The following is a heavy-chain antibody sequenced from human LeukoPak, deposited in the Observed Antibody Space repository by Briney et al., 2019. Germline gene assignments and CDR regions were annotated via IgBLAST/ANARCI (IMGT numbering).Heavy chain of an antibody. V-gene: IGHV3-23*01. CDR2: ISGSGGST. Sequence: HSGGSLRLSCAAFGFTFSSYAMSWVRQAPGKGLEWVSAISGSGGSTYYADSVKGRFTISRDNSKNTLYLQMNSLRAEDTAVYYCAKGHDILTGSLNYFDYWGQGTLVTVSS. CDR3: AKGHDILTGSLNYFDY. J-gene: IGHJ4*02. CDR1: GFTFSSYA. D-gene: IGHD3-9*01.